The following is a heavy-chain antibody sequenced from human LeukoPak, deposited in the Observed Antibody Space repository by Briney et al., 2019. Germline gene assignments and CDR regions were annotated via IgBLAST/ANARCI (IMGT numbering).Heavy chain of an antibody. V-gene: IGHV3-33*08. CDR3: ARSGVRGVKDFDY. D-gene: IGHD3-10*01. Sequence: GGSLRLSCAASGFTLSSYAMSWVRQAPGKGLEWVAVIWYDGSNKYYADSVKGRFTISRDNSKNTLYLQMNSLRAEDTAVYYCARSGVRGVKDFDYWGQGTLVTVSS. CDR2: IWYDGSNK. CDR1: GFTLSSYA. J-gene: IGHJ4*02.